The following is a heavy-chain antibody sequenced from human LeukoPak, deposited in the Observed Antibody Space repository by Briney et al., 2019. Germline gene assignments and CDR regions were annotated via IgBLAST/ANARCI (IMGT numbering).Heavy chain of an antibody. CDR2: IYYSGST. V-gene: IGHV4-31*03. CDR3: ARGPRKDYFAY. CDR1: GGSISSGGYY. J-gene: IGHJ4*02. Sequence: SSETLSLTCTVSGGSISSGGYYWSWIRQHPGKGLEWIGYIYYSGSTNYNPSLKSRVTISVDTSKNQFSLKLSSVTAADTAVYYCARGPRKDYFAYWGQGTLVTVSS.